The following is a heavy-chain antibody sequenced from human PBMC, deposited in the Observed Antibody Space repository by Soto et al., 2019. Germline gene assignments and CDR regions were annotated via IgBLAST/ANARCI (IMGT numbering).Heavy chain of an antibody. Sequence: ASVKVSCKASGYTFTGYYMHWVRQAPGQGLEWMGWINPNSGGTNYAQKFQGRVTMTRDTSISTAYMELSRLRSDDTAVYYCARAPIQLWLNWLYAFDIWGQGTMVTVSS. CDR1: GYTFTGYY. CDR2: INPNSGGT. J-gene: IGHJ3*02. D-gene: IGHD5-18*01. V-gene: IGHV1-2*02. CDR3: ARAPIQLWLNWLYAFDI.